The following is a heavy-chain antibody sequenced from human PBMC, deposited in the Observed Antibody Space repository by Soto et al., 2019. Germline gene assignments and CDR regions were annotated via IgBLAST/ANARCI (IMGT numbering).Heavy chain of an antibody. CDR2: ISGSGGRGDV. CDR3: AKGLEDTTMTTEAYFDT. Sequence: GGSLRLSCAAAGFIFSRSDLSWVRQAPGKGLEWVSSISGSGGRGDVHYADSVRGRFTVSRDNSRNTFYLQMNILGPEDTAKYYCAKGLEDTTMTTEAYFDTWGQGTQVTVSS. D-gene: IGHD5-18*01. CDR1: GFIFSRSD. J-gene: IGHJ5*02. V-gene: IGHV3-23*01.